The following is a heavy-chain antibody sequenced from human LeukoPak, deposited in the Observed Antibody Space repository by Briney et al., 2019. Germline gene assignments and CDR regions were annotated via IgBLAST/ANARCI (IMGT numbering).Heavy chain of an antibody. Sequence: ASVKVSCKASGYTFTNYYMHWVRQAPGQGLEWLGLITPSGGSTWYAQKFQGRVTMTRDMSTSTDYMELSTLRSEDTAVYYCARVNYGSGSYYYYYMDVWGKGTTVTISS. D-gene: IGHD3-10*01. CDR3: ARVNYGSGSYYYYYMDV. CDR1: GYTFTNYY. V-gene: IGHV1-46*01. CDR2: ITPSGGST. J-gene: IGHJ6*03.